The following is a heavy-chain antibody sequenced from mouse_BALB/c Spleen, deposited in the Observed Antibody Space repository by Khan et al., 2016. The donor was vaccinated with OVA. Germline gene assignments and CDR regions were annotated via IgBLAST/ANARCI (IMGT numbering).Heavy chain of an antibody. CDR1: GFTFNTYA. J-gene: IGHJ2*01. Sequence: EVQLVESGGGLVQPKGSLKLSCAAPGFTFNTYAMNWVRQAPGKGLEWVARIRSKSNNYATYYADSVRDRFTISRDDSQSMLYLQMNNLKTEDTAIYYCVRHRYDYWGQGTTLTVSS. D-gene: IGHD2-14*01. CDR3: VRHRYDY. CDR2: IRSKSNNYAT. V-gene: IGHV10-1*02.